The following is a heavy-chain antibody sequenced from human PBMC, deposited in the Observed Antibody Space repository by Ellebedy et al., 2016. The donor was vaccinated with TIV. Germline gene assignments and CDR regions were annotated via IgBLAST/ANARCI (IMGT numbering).Heavy chain of an antibody. D-gene: IGHD3-22*01. CDR3: AKDLGSITMIVVVRFNFDY. CDR2: ISGSGGST. V-gene: IGHV3-23*01. J-gene: IGHJ4*02. Sequence: GESLKISCAASGFTFSSYAMSWVRQAPGKGLEWVSAISGSGGSTYYADSVKGRFTISRDNSKNTLYLQMNSLRAEDTAVYYCAKDLGSITMIVVVRFNFDYWGQGTLVTVSS. CDR1: GFTFSSYA.